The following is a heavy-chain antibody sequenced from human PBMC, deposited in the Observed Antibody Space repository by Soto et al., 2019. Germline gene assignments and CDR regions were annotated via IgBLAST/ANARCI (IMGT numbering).Heavy chain of an antibody. CDR2: LTWDGGTT. CDR1: GFTFDEYS. D-gene: IGHD2-2*01. CDR3: AKVKRKYTSTSAVGFDS. Sequence: DVQLVESGGAVVQPGGSLRLSCVVSGFTFDEYSMYWVRQPPGKGLEWISLLTWDGGTTYYADSVKGRFTISRDSGKSSLFLQMDSLRTEDTALYYCAKVKRKYTSTSAVGFDSWGQGTLVTVSS. J-gene: IGHJ4*02. V-gene: IGHV3-43*01.